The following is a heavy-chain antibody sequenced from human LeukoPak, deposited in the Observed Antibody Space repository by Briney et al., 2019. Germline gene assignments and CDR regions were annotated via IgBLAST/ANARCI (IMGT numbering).Heavy chain of an antibody. Sequence: SETLSLTCGVYGGSFSDYFWSWVRQPPGKGLEWIGNIYDSESTHYKSSLKSRVTISVDTSKNQFSLRLRSVTAADTAVYYCARVLQNYYYLDVWGKGTTVTVSS. V-gene: IGHV4-59*01. CDR2: IYDSEST. CDR3: ARVLQNYYYLDV. CDR1: GGSFSDYF. J-gene: IGHJ6*03. D-gene: IGHD3-3*01.